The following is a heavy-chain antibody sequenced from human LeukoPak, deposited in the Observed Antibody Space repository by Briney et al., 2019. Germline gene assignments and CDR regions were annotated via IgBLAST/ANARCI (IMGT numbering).Heavy chain of an antibody. J-gene: IGHJ4*02. CDR3: AKESSRSPRDY. Sequence: GGSLRLSCAASGFTFSSYGMHWVRQAPGKGVEWVAVISYDGSNKYYADSVKGRFTISRDNSKNTLYLQMNSLRAEDTAVYYCAKESSRSPRDYWGQGTLVTVSS. V-gene: IGHV3-30*18. CDR1: GFTFSSYG. CDR2: ISYDGSNK. D-gene: IGHD6-6*01.